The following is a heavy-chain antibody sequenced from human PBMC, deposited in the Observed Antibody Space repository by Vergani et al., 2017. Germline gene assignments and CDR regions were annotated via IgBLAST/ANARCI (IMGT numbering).Heavy chain of an antibody. J-gene: IGHJ6*03. CDR3: ARFSRIYCGGGNCYYYCYYMDG. Sequence: QVQLVESGGGLVKPAGSLRLSCAASGFTLSDHYMSWIRQPPGKGLEWVSYISSSGSTIYYGDPVKGRFTISRDNAKNSLYLKMNSLRAEDTAVYYCARFSRIYCGGGNCYYYCYYMDGWGKGTTVTVSS. CDR2: ISSSGSTI. V-gene: IGHV3-11*01. CDR1: GFTLSDHY. D-gene: IGHD2-15*01.